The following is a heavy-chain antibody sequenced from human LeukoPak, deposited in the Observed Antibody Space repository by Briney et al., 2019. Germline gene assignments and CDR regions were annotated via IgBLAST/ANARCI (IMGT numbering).Heavy chain of an antibody. CDR2: IYWDDEK. CDR1: GLPLSSSGVG. Sequence: SGPTLVHPTQTLTLTCTFSGLPLSSSGVGVGWIRQPQGKALECLALIYWDDEKRYSPSLKSRLTITKDTSKNQVVLTMTNKDPVDTATYYCAHTTYISGWFGYWGQGTLVTVAS. V-gene: IGHV2-5*02. D-gene: IGHD6-19*01. CDR3: AHTTYISGWFGY. J-gene: IGHJ4*02.